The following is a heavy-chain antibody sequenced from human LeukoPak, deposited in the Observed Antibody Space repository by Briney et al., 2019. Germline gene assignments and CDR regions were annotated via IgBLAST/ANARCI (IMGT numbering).Heavy chain of an antibody. V-gene: IGHV3-23*01. CDR2: IRPEGEPT. Sequence: GGSLRLSCRASGFSFTTYSMNWVRQAPGKGLEWVSVIRPEGEPTHYADSVKGRFTISRDNSKNMLYLQMNRLRAEDTAIFYWWKGGHCPNGVCTTKIVVAGYVDHWGQGTLVTVSS. CDR1: GFSFTTYS. J-gene: IGHJ4*02. D-gene: IGHD2-8*01. CDR3: WKGGHCPNGVCTTKIVVAGYVDH.